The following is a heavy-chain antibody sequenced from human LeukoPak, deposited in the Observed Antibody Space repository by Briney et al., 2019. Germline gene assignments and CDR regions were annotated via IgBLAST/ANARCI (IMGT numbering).Heavy chain of an antibody. V-gene: IGHV4-39*01. J-gene: IGHJ6*03. D-gene: IGHD6-25*01. CDR1: GGSISSTSYY. Sequence: SETLSLTCTVSGGSISSTSYYWGWIRQPPGKRLEWIGSIYYSGSTYYNPSLRSRVTISVDTSRNQFSLKLTSVTAADTGVYYCAMQRGYYYHTDVWGNGTTVTVSS. CDR2: IYYSGST. CDR3: AMQRGYYYHTDV.